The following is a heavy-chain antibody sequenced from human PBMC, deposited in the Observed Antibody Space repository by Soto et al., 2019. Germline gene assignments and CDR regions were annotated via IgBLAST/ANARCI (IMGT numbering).Heavy chain of an antibody. D-gene: IGHD6-13*01. Sequence: ASVKVSCKASGYTFTSYGISWVRQAPGQGLEWMGWISAYNGNTNYAQKLQGRVTMTTDTSTSTAYMELRSLRSDDTAVYYCARAPPYSSSPYPLDYRGQGTLVTVSS. J-gene: IGHJ4*02. CDR2: ISAYNGNT. V-gene: IGHV1-18*01. CDR1: GYTFTSYG. CDR3: ARAPPYSSSPYPLDY.